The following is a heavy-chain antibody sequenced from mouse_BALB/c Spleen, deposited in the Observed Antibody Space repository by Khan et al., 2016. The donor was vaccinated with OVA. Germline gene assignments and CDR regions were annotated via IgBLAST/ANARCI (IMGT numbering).Heavy chain of an antibody. CDR3: ARTYDYDEGLAY. Sequence: QVQLKQSGPGLVQPSQSLSITCTVSGFSLTTYGVHWVRQSPGKGLEWLGVIWSGGSTDYNAAFISKLSISKDNSKSQVFFKMNSLQAKDPAISYCARTYDYDEGLAYWGQGTLVTVSA. J-gene: IGHJ3*01. CDR2: IWSGGST. CDR1: GFSLTTYG. V-gene: IGHV2-2*02. D-gene: IGHD2-4*01.